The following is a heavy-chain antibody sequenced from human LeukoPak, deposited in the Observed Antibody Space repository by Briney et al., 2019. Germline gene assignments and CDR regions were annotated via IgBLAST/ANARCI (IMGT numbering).Heavy chain of an antibody. CDR1: GFTFSDYY. Sequence: GGSLRLSCAASGFTFSDYYMSWIRQAPGKGLEWVSYISSSGSTIYYADSVKGRFTISRDNAKNSLYLQMNSLRAEDTAVYYCAKSRSGSANWALQIFDNWGQGTLVTVSS. D-gene: IGHD1-1*01. V-gene: IGHV3-11*01. J-gene: IGHJ4*02. CDR3: AKSRSGSANWALQIFDN. CDR2: ISSSGSTI.